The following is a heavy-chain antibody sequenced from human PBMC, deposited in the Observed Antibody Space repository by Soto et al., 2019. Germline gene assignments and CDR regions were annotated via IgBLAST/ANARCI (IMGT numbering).Heavy chain of an antibody. CDR3: ARDRGWNYMLDYKYYFDY. CDR1: GDSVASNSAA. Sequence: PSQTLSLTCAISGDSVASNSAAWNWIRQSPSRGLEWLGRTYYRSKWYNDYAVSVKSRITINPDTSKNQFSLQLNSVTPEDTAVYYCARDRGWNYMLDYKYYFDYWGQGTLVTVSS. D-gene: IGHD1-7*01. J-gene: IGHJ4*02. CDR2: TYYRSKWYN. V-gene: IGHV6-1*01.